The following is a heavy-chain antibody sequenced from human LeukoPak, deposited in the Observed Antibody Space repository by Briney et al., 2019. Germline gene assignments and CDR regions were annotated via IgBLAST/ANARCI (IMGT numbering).Heavy chain of an antibody. CDR3: ARDRRSAFDI. J-gene: IGHJ3*02. Sequence: ASVKVPCKASGGTFSSYAISWVRQAPGQGLEWMGGIIPIFGTANYAQKFQGRVTITADESTSTAYMELSSLRSEDTAVYYCARDRRSAFDIWGQGTMVTVSS. V-gene: IGHV1-69*13. CDR2: IIPIFGTA. CDR1: GGTFSSYA.